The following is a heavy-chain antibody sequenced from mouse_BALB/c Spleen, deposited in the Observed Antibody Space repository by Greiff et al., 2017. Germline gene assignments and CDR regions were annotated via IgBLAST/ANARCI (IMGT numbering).Heavy chain of an antibody. D-gene: IGHD1-2*01. CDR1: GYSFTGYY. V-gene: IGHV1-31*01. Sequence: VQLQQSGPELVKPGASVKISCKASGYSFTGYYMHWVKQSHVKSLEWIGRINPYNGATSYNQNFKDKASLTVDKSSSTAYMELHSLTSEDSAVYYCARSHYYGYGYAMDYWGQGTSVTVSS. CDR2: INPYNGAT. J-gene: IGHJ4*01. CDR3: ARSHYYGYGYAMDY.